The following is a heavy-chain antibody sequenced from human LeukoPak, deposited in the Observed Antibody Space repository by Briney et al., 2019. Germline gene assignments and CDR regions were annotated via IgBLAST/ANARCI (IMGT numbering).Heavy chain of an antibody. V-gene: IGHV3-23*01. J-gene: IGHJ6*03. Sequence: PGGSLRLSCAASGFTFSNYAMSWVRQAPGKGLEWVSGISGSGGSTYYADSVKGRFTISRDNSKNTLYLQMNSLRVEDTALYYCAKDKGIAAAPLDYMDVWGKGTTVTVSS. CDR1: GFTFSNYA. CDR2: ISGSGGST. CDR3: AKDKGIAAAPLDYMDV. D-gene: IGHD6-13*01.